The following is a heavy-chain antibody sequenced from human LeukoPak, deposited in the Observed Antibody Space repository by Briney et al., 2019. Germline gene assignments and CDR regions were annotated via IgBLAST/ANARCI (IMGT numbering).Heavy chain of an antibody. V-gene: IGHV3-64*01. CDR1: GFTFTTYV. CDR2: ISTDGGGT. CDR3: ARYSSGSCYDY. Sequence: GGSLRLSCAASGFTFTTYVMHWVRQAPGRGLEYVSAISTDGGGTYYANSVKGRFTISRDNSKNTLYLQMGSLRVEDMAVYYCARYSSGSCYDYWGQGTLVTVSS. J-gene: IGHJ4*02. D-gene: IGHD6-13*01.